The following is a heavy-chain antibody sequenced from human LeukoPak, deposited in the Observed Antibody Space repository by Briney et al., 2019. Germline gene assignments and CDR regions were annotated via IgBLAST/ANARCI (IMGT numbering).Heavy chain of an antibody. J-gene: IGHJ5*02. CDR2: IYYSGST. D-gene: IGHD3-9*01. Sequence: SETLSLTCTVSGGSVNSYYWSWIRQPPGKGLEWIGYIYYSGSTNYNPSLKSRVTISVHTSKNQFSLKLSSVTAADTAVYYCARLTGYSSESWFDPWGQGTLVTVSS. CDR1: GGSVNSYY. CDR3: ARLTGYSSESWFDP. V-gene: IGHV4-59*02.